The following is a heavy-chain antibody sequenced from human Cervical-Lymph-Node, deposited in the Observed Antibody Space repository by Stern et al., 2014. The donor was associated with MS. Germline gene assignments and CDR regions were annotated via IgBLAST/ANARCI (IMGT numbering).Heavy chain of an antibody. Sequence: VQLVESGPGLVKPSQTLSLPCSVSGASIGLGTYYWSWIRPVPGKGLEWIGNICCSGDSFYNPSLKSRLSTSVDTSKNQFSLKMDAVTAADTAVYYCAKGTLEGVGSVTYFYGLDVWGQGTTVIVSS. D-gene: IGHD3-10*01. CDR2: ICCSGDS. V-gene: IGHV4-31*03. CDR3: AKGTLEGVGSVTYFYGLDV. CDR1: GASIGLGTYY. J-gene: IGHJ6*02.